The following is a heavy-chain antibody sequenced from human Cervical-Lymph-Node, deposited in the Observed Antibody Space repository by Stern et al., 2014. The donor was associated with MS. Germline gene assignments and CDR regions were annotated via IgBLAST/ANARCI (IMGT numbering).Heavy chain of an antibody. CDR2: LFWDGDK. Sequence: QVTLKESGPTLVKPTQTVTLTCTLSGFSVATAGVGVGWIRQPPGKALGWLALLFWDGDKLYSPSLKNRLTIIKDTSKNQVVLTMTNVDPVDTATYYCAHSRVKYCRGGTCYSSLFDYWGQGTLVTVSS. J-gene: IGHJ4*02. CDR1: GFSVATAGVG. CDR3: AHSRVKYCRGGTCYSSLFDY. V-gene: IGHV2-5*02. D-gene: IGHD2-15*01.